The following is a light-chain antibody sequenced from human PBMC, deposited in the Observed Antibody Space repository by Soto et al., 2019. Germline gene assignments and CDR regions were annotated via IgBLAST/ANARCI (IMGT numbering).Light chain of an antibody. V-gene: IGKV3-20*01. Sequence: EIVLTQSPGTLSLSPGERATLSCRASQSVSSNYLAWYQQKSGQAPRLLIYGASSRATGIPDGFSGSGSGTDFTLTISKLEPEDFAVYYCQQYGNSPYAFGQGTELEI. J-gene: IGKJ2*01. CDR2: GAS. CDR3: QQYGNSPYA. CDR1: QSVSSNY.